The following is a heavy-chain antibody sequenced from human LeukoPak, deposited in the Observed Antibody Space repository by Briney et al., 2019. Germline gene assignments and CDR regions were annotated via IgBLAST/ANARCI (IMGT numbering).Heavy chain of an antibody. V-gene: IGHV4-34*01. CDR1: GGSFSGYY. D-gene: IGHD5-12*01. CDR3: ARGNIVATPYYFDY. J-gene: IGHJ4*02. Sequence: SETLSLTCAVYGGSFSGYYWSWIRQLPGKGLEWIGEINHSGSTNYNPSLKSRVTISVDTSKNQFSLKLSSVTAADTAVYYCARGNIVATPYYFDYWGQGTLVTVSS. CDR2: INHSGST.